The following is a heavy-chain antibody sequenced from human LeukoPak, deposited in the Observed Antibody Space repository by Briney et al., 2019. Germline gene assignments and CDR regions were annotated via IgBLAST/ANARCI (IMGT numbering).Heavy chain of an antibody. V-gene: IGHV3-66*01. J-gene: IGHJ5*02. CDR1: GFTVSSNY. CDR2: IYSGGST. Sequence: PGGSLRLSCAASGFTVSSNYMSWVRQAPGKGLEWVSVIYSGGSTYYADSVKGRFTISRDNSKNTLYLQMNSLRAEDTAVYYCARENYDFWSGRGWFDPWGQGTLVTVSS. D-gene: IGHD3-3*01. CDR3: ARENYDFWSGRGWFDP.